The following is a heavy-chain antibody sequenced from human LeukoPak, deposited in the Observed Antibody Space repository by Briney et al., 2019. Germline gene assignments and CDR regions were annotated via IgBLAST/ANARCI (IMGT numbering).Heavy chain of an antibody. CDR1: GYTFTNYG. CDR2: ISAYNGNA. D-gene: IGHD1-26*01. Sequence: ASVKVSCKASGYTFTNYGINWVRQAPGQGLEWMGWISAYNGNANYAQKLQGRVTMTTDTSTTTAYMELRSLRSDDTAVYYCARDRGSGSYQYYFDYWGQGTLVTVSS. J-gene: IGHJ4*02. CDR3: ARDRGSGSYQYYFDY. V-gene: IGHV1-18*01.